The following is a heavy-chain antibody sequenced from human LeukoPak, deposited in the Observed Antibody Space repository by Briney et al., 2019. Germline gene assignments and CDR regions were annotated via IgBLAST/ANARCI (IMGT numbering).Heavy chain of an antibody. V-gene: IGHV1-18*01. CDR2: ISAYNGNT. CDR1: GYTFSTYG. D-gene: IGHD3-22*01. Sequence: ASVKVSCKTSGYTFSTYGIAWVRQAPGQGLEWMGWISAYNGNTNYAPNLQGRVTMTTDTSTSTAYMELRSLRSDDTAVYYCAREGAHYDSSDYYLSWFDPWGQGTLVTVSS. CDR3: AREGAHYDSSDYYLSWFDP. J-gene: IGHJ5*02.